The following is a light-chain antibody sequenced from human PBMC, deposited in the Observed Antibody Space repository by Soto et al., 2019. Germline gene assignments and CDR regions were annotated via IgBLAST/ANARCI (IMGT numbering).Light chain of an antibody. CDR3: TSGDDSVHGPL. J-gene: IGLJ2*01. CDR1: SSNIGSNS. V-gene: IGLV1-44*01. CDR2: SNN. Sequence: QSVLTQPPSASGTPGQRVTISCSGSSSNIGSNSANWYQQLPGTAPKLLIYSNNQRRSGVPDRFSGSKSGTSATLAISGLQSEDEADYYCTSGDDSVHGPLFGGGTKLTVL.